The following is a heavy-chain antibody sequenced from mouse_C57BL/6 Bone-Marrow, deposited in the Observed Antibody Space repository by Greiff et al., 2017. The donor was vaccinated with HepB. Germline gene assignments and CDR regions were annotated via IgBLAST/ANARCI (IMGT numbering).Heavy chain of an antibody. CDR3: ARSNYYGRAPHFDY. D-gene: IGHD1-1*01. CDR1: GYTFTCYW. V-gene: IGHV1-69*01. CDR2: IDPSDRYT. Sequence: VQLQQPGAELVMPGASVKLSCKASGYTFTCYWMPWVKQSPGQGLEWIGEIDPSDRYTNYTQTFKGQSTLPVDKSSSTAYMQLSSLTSEDSAVYYCARSNYYGRAPHFDYWGQGTTLTVAS. J-gene: IGHJ2*01.